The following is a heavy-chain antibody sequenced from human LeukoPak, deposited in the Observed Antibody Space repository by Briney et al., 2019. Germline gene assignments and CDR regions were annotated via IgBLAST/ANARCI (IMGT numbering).Heavy chain of an antibody. D-gene: IGHD3-22*01. CDR2: IHPNNGGT. J-gene: IGHJ4*02. V-gene: IGHV1-2*02. CDR3: ARGGYYDSSGNY. CDR1: GYTFTAYY. Sequence: ASVKVSCKTCGYTFTAYYMHWVRQAPGQGLEWMGWIHPNNGGTDYAQKFQGRVTMTRDTSISTAYLELSSLRSDDTAVYYCARGGYYDSSGNYWGQGTLVTFSS.